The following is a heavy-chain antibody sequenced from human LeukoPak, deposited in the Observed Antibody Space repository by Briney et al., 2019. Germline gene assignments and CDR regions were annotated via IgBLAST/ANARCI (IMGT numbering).Heavy chain of an antibody. V-gene: IGHV3-74*01. J-gene: IGHJ4*02. CDR3: TTGPSYGYEW. CDR1: GMTFSNHW. D-gene: IGHD3-16*01. CDR2: IKTDGRTT. Sequence: GSLRLSCAASGMTFSNHWMHWVRQAPGKGLVWVSLIKTDGRTTIYADSVKGRFTISRDNGKSTLYLQMSSLRAEDTAIYYCTTGPSYGYEWWGQGTVVTVSS.